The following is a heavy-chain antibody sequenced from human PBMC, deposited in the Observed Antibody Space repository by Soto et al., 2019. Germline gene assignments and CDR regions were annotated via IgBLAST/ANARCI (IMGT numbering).Heavy chain of an antibody. CDR3: GRLGGFFSRPCCYGYYVLAF. CDR1: GGSISSGPYS. D-gene: IGHD2-15*01. CDR2: FYYSEST. Sequence: SETLSLTCTVSGGSISSGPYSWGWIRQPPGEGLEWIGTFYYSESTYYNPSLESRVTISVDTSKNQFSLKVSSVTVADTAVYYCGRLGGFFSRPCCYGYYVLAFWGKGTTVTVSS. J-gene: IGHJ6*04. V-gene: IGHV4-39*01.